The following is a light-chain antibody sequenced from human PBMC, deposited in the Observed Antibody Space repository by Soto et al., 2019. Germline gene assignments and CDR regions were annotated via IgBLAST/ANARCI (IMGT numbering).Light chain of an antibody. CDR1: QSVSSN. V-gene: IGKV3-15*01. J-gene: IGKJ5*01. Sequence: EIVMTQSPVTLSVSPGERATLSCRASQSVSSNLAWYQQKPGQAPRLLIYGASTRATGIPARFSGSGSGTDFTLNISSLQSEDFAVYFCQQYDNWPPITFGQGTRLEIK. CDR3: QQYDNWPPIT. CDR2: GAS.